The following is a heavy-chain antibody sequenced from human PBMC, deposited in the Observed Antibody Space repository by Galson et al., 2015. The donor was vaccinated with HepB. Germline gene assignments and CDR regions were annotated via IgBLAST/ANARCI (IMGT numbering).Heavy chain of an antibody. CDR1: GGNLDTLT. CDR3: AISPLVRKDIDPTFDGPRGRREPYFDS. Sequence: SVKVSCKASGGNLDTLTISWVRQVPGQGLQWMGRIIPLLRKTKYAQTFHGRVTITADKSTNTVYMELRSLRYEDAAVYYCAISPLVRKDIDPTFDGPRGRREPYFDSWGQGTLLTVSS. CDR2: IIPLLRKT. D-gene: IGHD2/OR15-2a*01. J-gene: IGHJ4*02. V-gene: IGHV1-69*02.